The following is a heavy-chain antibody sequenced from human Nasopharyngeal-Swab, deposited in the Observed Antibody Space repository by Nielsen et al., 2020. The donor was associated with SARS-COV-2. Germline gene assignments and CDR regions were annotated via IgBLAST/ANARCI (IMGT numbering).Heavy chain of an antibody. CDR2: TYYRSKWYN. D-gene: IGHD6-13*01. V-gene: IGHV6-1*01. CDR3: ARDLIDGIAELDP. J-gene: IGHJ5*02. Sequence: WIRQSPSRGLEWLGRTYYRSKWYNDYAVSVKSRITINPDTSKNQFSLQLNSVTPEDTAVYYCARDLIDGIAELDPWGQGTLVTVSS.